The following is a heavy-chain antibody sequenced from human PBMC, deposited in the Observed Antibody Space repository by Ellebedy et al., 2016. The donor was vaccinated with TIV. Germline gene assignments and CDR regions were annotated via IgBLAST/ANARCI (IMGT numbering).Heavy chain of an antibody. V-gene: IGHV4-59*12. J-gene: IGHJ4*02. CDR2: IYYSWST. D-gene: IGHD6-19*01. Sequence: MPSETLSPTCTVPGGSISSYYWSWIRQPPGKGLEWIGYIYYSWSTNYNPSLKSRVSISVDTSQNQFSLRLSPVTAADTAVYYCARFGIEVSADKVRHYLDFWGQGTLVTVSS. CDR3: ARFGIEVSADKVRHYLDF. CDR1: GGSISSYY.